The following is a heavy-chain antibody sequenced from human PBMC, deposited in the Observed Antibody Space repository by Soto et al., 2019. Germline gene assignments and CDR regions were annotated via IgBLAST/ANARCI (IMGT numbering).Heavy chain of an antibody. D-gene: IGHD4-17*01. CDR2: IWYDGSNK. Sequence: GGSLRLSCAASGFTFSSYGMHWVRQAPGKGLEWVAVIWYDGSNKYYADSVKGRFTISRDNSKNTLYLQMNSLRAEDTAVYYCARDNTVTTNYFDYWGQGTLVTVSS. CDR3: ARDNTVTTNYFDY. V-gene: IGHV3-33*01. CDR1: GFTFSSYG. J-gene: IGHJ4*02.